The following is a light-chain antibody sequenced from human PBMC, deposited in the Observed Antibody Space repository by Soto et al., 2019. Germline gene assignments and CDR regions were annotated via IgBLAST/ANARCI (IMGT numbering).Light chain of an antibody. CDR1: QSVSSY. CDR2: DAS. V-gene: IGKV3-11*01. J-gene: IGKJ4*01. CDR3: QQRSNWS. Sequence: EIVLTQCPAILSVSPGERATLSCRASQSVSSYLAWYQQKPGQAPRLLIYDASNRATGIPARFSGSGSGTDFTLTISSLEPEDFAVYYCQQRSNWSFGGGTKVEI.